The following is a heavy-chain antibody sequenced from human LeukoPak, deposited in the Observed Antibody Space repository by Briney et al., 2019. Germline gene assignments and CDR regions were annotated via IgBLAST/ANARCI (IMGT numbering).Heavy chain of an antibody. J-gene: IGHJ4*02. V-gene: IGHV4-59*01. CDR2: IYYSGST. Sequence: PSETLSLTCTVSGGSISSYYWSWIRQPPGKGLEWIGYIYYSGSTNYNPSLKSRVTISVDTSKNQFSLKLSSVTAADTAVYYCARDRDGYNYDDYWGQGTLATVSS. CDR1: GGSISSYY. CDR3: ARDRDGYNYDDY. D-gene: IGHD5-24*01.